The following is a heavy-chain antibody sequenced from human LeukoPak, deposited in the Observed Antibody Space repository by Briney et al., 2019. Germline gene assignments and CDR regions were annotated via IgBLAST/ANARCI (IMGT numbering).Heavy chain of an antibody. V-gene: IGHV3-74*01. J-gene: IGHJ5*02. CDR1: GFAFSTYW. CDR3: AKDLEELTTTNPDDP. Sequence: GGSLRLSCAASGFAFSTYWMHWVRQAPGEGLVWVSRIKSDGSDTSYADSVKGRFTISRDNAKNTLYLQMNSLRAEDTAVYYCAKDLEELTTTNPDDPWGQGTLVTVSS. CDR2: IKSDGSDT. D-gene: IGHD1-7*01.